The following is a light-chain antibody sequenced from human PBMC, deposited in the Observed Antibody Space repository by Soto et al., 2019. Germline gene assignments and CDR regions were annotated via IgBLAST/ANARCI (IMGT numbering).Light chain of an antibody. V-gene: IGKV3-11*01. CDR3: QQRSNWPPET. Sequence: EIVLTHSPATLSFSPGERATLSFRASQSVSSYLAWYQQKPGQAPSLLIYDASNRATGIPARFSGSGSGTDFTLTISSLEPEDFAVYYCQQRSNWPPETFGPGTKVDIK. J-gene: IGKJ3*01. CDR1: QSVSSY. CDR2: DAS.